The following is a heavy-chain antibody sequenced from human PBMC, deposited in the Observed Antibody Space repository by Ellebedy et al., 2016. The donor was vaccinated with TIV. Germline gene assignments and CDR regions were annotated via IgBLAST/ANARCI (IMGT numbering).Heavy chain of an antibody. J-gene: IGHJ4*02. CDR3: ARQDVEIDY. CDR1: GGSISSSSYY. Sequence: SETLSLXCTVSGGSISSSSYYWGWIRQPPGKGLEWIGSIYYSGSTYYNPSLKSRVTISVDTSKNQFSLKLSSVTAADTAVYYCARQDVEIDYWGQGTLVTVSS. CDR2: IYYSGST. V-gene: IGHV4-39*01. D-gene: IGHD5-24*01.